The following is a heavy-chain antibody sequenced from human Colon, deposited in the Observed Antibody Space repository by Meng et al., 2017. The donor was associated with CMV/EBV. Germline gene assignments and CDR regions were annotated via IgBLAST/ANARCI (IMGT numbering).Heavy chain of an antibody. V-gene: IGHV3-7*03. J-gene: IGHJ6*02. CDR3: ARGGRWEWSLWGYYGMDV. D-gene: IGHD3-3*01. CDR1: GFTFSTYC. CDR2: IKQDGSEK. Sequence: GGSLRLSCAASGFTFSTYCMSWVRQAPGKGLEWVANIKQDGSEKYYVDSVKGRFTVSRDNAKNSLYLQMNSLRAEDTALYHCARGGRWEWSLWGYYGMDVWGQGTTVTVSS.